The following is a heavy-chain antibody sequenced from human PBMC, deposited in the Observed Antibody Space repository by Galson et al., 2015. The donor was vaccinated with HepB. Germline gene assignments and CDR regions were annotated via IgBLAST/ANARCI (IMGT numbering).Heavy chain of an antibody. V-gene: IGHV5-51*01. CDR2: IYPGDSDT. D-gene: IGHD2-8*01. J-gene: IGHJ6*02. CDR3: ACAYCTNGVCYRGRLPNYYYGMDV. CDR1: GYSFTSYW. Sequence: QSGAEVKKPGESLKISCKGSGYSFTSYWIGWVRQMPGKGLEWMGIIYPGDSDTRYSPSFQGQVTISADKSISTAYLQWSSLKASDTAMYYCACAYCTNGVCYRGRLPNYYYGMDVWGQGTTVTVSS.